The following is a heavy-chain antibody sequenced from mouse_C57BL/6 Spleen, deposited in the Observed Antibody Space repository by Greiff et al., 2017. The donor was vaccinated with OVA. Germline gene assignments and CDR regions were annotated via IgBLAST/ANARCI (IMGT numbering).Heavy chain of an antibody. Sequence: QVQLQQSGAELVMPGASVKLSCTASGYTFTSYWMHWVKQRPGQGLEWIGEIDPSDSSTNYNQKFKGKSTLTVDKSASTAYMQLSSLTSEDSAVYYCAWNYGSSVDYWGQGTTLTVSS. J-gene: IGHJ2*01. CDR1: GYTFTSYW. D-gene: IGHD1-1*01. CDR2: IDPSDSST. V-gene: IGHV1-69*01. CDR3: AWNYGSSVDY.